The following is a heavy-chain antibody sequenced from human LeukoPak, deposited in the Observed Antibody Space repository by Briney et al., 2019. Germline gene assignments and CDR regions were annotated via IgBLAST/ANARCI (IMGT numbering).Heavy chain of an antibody. J-gene: IGHJ3*02. Sequence: SETLSLTCTVSGGSISSGSYYWSWIPQPAGKGLEWIGRIYTCGCTNYNPSLKSRVTISVDTSKNQFSLKLSSVTAADTAVYYCARARNYYDSSDYYYEGDAFDIWGQGTMVTVSS. CDR2: IYTCGCT. CDR3: ARARNYYDSSDYYYEGDAFDI. CDR1: GGSISSGSYY. D-gene: IGHD3-22*01. V-gene: IGHV4-61*02.